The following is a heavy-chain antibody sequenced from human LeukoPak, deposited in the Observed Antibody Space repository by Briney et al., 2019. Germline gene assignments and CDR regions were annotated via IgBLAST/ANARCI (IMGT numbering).Heavy chain of an antibody. D-gene: IGHD2-15*01. CDR1: GFTFSSYE. J-gene: IGHJ4*02. CDR2: ISSSGSTI. Sequence: GSLRLSCAASGFTFSSYEMNWVRQAPGKGLEWVSYISSSGSTIYYADSVKGRFTISRDNAKNSLYLQMNSLRAEDTAVYYCAKAPATTCSGAYCYPFDYWGQGTLVTVSS. CDR3: AKAPATTCSGAYCYPFDY. V-gene: IGHV3-48*03.